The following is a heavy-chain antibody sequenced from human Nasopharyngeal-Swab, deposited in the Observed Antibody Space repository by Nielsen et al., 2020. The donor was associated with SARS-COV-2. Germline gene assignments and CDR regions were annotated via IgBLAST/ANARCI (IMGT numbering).Heavy chain of an antibody. CDR2: ISHDGRGN. CDR1: GYSFSSYG. V-gene: IGHV3-30*03. Sequence: GESLKISCAASGYSFSSYGMHWVRQAPGKGLEWVAVISHDGRGNVYADSVKGRFTISRDNSTLYLQMDSLRAEDTAVYYCAREGLIDPWGPGTLVTVSS. CDR3: AREGLIDP. J-gene: IGHJ5*02.